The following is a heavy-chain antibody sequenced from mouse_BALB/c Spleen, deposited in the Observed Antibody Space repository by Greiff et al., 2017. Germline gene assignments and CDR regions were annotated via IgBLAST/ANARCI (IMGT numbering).Heavy chain of an antibody. CDR1: GYSITSDYA. Sequence: EVQLVESGPGLVKPSQSLSLTCTVTGYSITSDYAWNWIRQFPGNKLEWMGYISYSGSTSYNPSLKSRISITRDTSKNQFFLQLNSVTTEDTATYYCARLDYDVGGWYAYWGQGTLVTVSA. CDR2: ISYSGST. CDR3: ARLDYDVGGWYAY. V-gene: IGHV3-2*02. D-gene: IGHD2-4*01. J-gene: IGHJ3*01.